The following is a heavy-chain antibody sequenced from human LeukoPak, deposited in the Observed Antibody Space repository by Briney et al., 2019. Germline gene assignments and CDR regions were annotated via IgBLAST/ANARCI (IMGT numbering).Heavy chain of an antibody. CDR2: IWYDGSNK. CDR3: ARDPGGVVYFDY. V-gene: IGHV3-33*01. Sequence: GWSLTLSCAVSGFTFSNYYMHWVRQAPGKGLEWVAVIWYDGSNKYYADSVKGRFTISRDNSKNTLYLQMNTLRAEDTAVYYCARDPGGVVYFDYWGQGTLVTVSS. CDR1: GFTFSNYY. D-gene: IGHD2-8*01. J-gene: IGHJ4*02.